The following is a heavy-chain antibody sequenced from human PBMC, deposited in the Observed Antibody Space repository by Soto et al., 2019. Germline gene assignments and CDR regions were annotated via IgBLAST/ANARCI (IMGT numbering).Heavy chain of an antibody. CDR2: ISGSGGST. CDR1: GFTFSSYA. CDR3: AKDPPSIFYSSSWQDDAFDI. Sequence: GGSLRLSCAASGFTFSSYAMSWVRQAPGKGLEWVSAISGSGGSTYYADSVKGRFTISRDNSKNTLYLQMNSLRAEDTAVYYCAKDPPSIFYSSSWQDDAFDIWGQGTMVTVSS. J-gene: IGHJ3*02. V-gene: IGHV3-23*01. D-gene: IGHD6-13*01.